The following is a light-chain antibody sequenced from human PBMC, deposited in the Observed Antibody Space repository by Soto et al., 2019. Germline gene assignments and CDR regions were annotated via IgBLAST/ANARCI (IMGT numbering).Light chain of an antibody. CDR2: EVS. Sequence: QSALTQPASVSASPGQSITISCSGSSSDIGGYDYVSWYQQHPGKAPKLMIYEVSNRPSGVSDRFSGSKSGNTASLTISGLQVDDEADYYCSSYRDTSKLVFGPGTKLPS. V-gene: IGLV2-14*01. CDR1: SSDIGGYDY. CDR3: SSYRDTSKLV. J-gene: IGLJ1*01.